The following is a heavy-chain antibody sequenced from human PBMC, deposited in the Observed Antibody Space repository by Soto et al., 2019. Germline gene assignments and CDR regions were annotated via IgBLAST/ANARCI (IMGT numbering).Heavy chain of an antibody. CDR2: ISYDGSNK. Sequence: PGGSLRLSCAASGFTFSSYGMHWVRQAPGKGLEWVAVISYDGSNKYYADSVKGRFTISRDNSKNTLYLQMNSLRAEDTAVYYCVKDTSLESYYPSFFDYWGQGTLVTVSS. J-gene: IGHJ4*02. V-gene: IGHV3-30*18. D-gene: IGHD1-26*01. CDR3: VKDTSLESYYPSFFDY. CDR1: GFTFSSYG.